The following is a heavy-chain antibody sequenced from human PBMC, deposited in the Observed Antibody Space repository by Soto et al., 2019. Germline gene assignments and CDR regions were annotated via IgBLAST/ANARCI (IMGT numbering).Heavy chain of an antibody. Sequence: GGSLRLSCAASGFTFSGSAMHWVRQASGKGLEWVGRIRSKANSYATAYAASVKGRFTISRDDSKNTAYLQMNSLKTEDTAVYYCTRLTDSGYSSTDYYYYYMDVWGKGTTVTVSS. D-gene: IGHD5-18*01. CDR1: GFTFSGSA. CDR3: TRLTDSGYSSTDYYYYYMDV. V-gene: IGHV3-73*01. J-gene: IGHJ6*03. CDR2: IRSKANSYAT.